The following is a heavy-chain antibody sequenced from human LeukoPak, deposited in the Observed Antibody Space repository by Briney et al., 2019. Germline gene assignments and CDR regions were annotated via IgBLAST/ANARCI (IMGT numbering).Heavy chain of an antibody. J-gene: IGHJ4*02. CDR1: GFTFSNYA. D-gene: IGHD3-22*01. V-gene: IGHV3-23*01. CDR3: ARDRNYYDSSGYLDY. CDR2: MNGNGGTT. Sequence: PGGSLRLSCAASGFTFSNYAMTWVRQAPGKGLEWVSGMNGNGGTTHYADSVKGRFTISRDNSKNTLYLQMNSLRAKDTAVYYCARDRNYYDSSGYLDYWGQGTLVTASS.